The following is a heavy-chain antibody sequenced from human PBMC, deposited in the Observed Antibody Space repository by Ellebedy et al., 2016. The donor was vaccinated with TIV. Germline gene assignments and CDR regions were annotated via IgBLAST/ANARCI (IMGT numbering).Heavy chain of an antibody. CDR1: GFTFSSYG. V-gene: IGHV3-23*01. J-gene: IGHJ3*02. D-gene: IGHD1-14*01. CDR2: ISASGGST. CDR3: ANIWYGRSVDAFDI. Sequence: GESLKISXAVSGFTFSSYGMRWVRQAPGEGLEWVSDISASGGSTYYAKSVRGRLTISRDNSKNTLYLQMHSLRAEDTTVYYCANIWYGRSVDAFDIWGQGTMVTVSS.